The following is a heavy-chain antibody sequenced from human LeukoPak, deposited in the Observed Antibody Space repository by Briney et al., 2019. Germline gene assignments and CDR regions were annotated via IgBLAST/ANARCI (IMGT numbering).Heavy chain of an antibody. J-gene: IGHJ4*02. CDR1: GYTFTNYY. V-gene: IGHV1-46*01. CDR2: INPSGGST. CDR3: ARGVAVPPYYFDY. Sequence: ASVKVSCKAFGYTFTNYYMHWGRQAPGQGLEWMGIINPSGGSTSYAQKFQGRVTMTRDTSTSTVYMELSSLRSEDTAVYYCARGVAVPPYYFDYWGQGTLVTVSS. D-gene: IGHD2-21*01.